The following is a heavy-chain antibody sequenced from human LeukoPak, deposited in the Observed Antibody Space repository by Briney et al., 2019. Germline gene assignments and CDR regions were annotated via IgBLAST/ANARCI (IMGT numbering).Heavy chain of an antibody. CDR2: IGASGSTR. CDR3: ARDRGRDWDDAFDI. CDR1: GFAFRKYY. J-gene: IGHJ3*02. Sequence: PGGSLRLSCAASGFAFRKYYMSWIRQAPGKGPEWVAYIGASGSTRYYRDSVDGRFTISRDNDKNLVYLQMNSLRAEDTAVYYCARDRGRDWDDAFDIWGQGTMVTVSS. V-gene: IGHV3-11*01. D-gene: IGHD5-24*01.